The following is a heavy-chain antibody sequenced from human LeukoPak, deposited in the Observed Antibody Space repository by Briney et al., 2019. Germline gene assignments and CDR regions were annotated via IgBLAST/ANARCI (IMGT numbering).Heavy chain of an antibody. CDR2: MFHSGDT. CDR1: GYSIRSGSY. Sequence: KPSETLSLTCDVSGYSIRSGSYWGWIRQPPGKGLEWIGCMFHSGDTYHNPSLKSRVTISADTSKNQFSLKLTSVTAADTAVYHCAKVGAYGDYARHDYWGQGTLVTVSS. CDR3: AKVGAYGDYARHDY. V-gene: IGHV4-38-2*01. J-gene: IGHJ4*02. D-gene: IGHD4-17*01.